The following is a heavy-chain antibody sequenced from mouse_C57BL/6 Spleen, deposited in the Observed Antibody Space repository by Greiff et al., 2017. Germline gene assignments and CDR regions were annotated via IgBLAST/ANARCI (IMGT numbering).Heavy chain of an antibody. CDR1: GYTFTSYW. V-gene: IGHV1-59*01. J-gene: IGHJ3*01. D-gene: IGHD2-3*01. CDR2: IDPSDSYT. CDR3: ASAYDGYGAY. Sequence: QVQLQQPGAELVRPGTSVKLSCKASGYTFTSYWMHWVKQRPGQGLEWIGVIDPSDSYTNYNQKFKGKATLTVDPSSSTAYMQLSSLTSEDSAVDYGASAYDGYGAYWGQGTLVTVSA.